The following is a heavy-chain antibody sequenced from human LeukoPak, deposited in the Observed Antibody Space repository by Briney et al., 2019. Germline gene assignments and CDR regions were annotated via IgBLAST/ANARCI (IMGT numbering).Heavy chain of an antibody. V-gene: IGHV3-7*01. J-gene: IGHJ4*02. CDR2: TKQDGSEK. D-gene: IGHD1-26*01. CDR3: ALSSGNYAIPFDY. Sequence: GGSLTLSCAASGFTFSRYWMSWVRQAPGKGLEWVANTKQDGSEKYYLESVKGRFSISSDNAKNSLYLHMNSLRGEDTAVYYCALSSGNYAIPFDYWGQGTLVTVSS. CDR1: GFTFSRYW.